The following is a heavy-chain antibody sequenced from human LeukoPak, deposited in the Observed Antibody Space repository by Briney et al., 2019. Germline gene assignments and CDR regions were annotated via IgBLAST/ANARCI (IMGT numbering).Heavy chain of an antibody. CDR1: GYTFTSYD. J-gene: IGHJ5*02. Sequence: ASVKVSCKASGYTFTSYDINWVRQATGQGLEWMGWMNPNSGNTGYAQKFQGRVTITRNTSISTAYMELSSLRSEDTAVYYCARGTYYYDSSGYSWWFDPWGQGTLVTVSS. CDR3: ARGTYYYDSSGYSWWFDP. V-gene: IGHV1-8*03. CDR2: MNPNSGNT. D-gene: IGHD3-22*01.